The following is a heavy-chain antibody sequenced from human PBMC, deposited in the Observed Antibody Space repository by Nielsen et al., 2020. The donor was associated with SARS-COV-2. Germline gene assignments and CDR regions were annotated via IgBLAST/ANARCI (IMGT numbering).Heavy chain of an antibody. CDR3: ARARGAYGDYYYYYYTDV. D-gene: IGHD4-17*01. Sequence: LRLSCAISGDSVSSSSAAWNWIRQSPSRGLEWLGRTYYRSKWYNDYAVSVKSRITINPDTSKNQFSLHLNSVTTEDTAVHYCARARGAYGDYYYYYYTDVWGKGTTVTVSS. CDR2: TYYRSKWYN. V-gene: IGHV6-1*01. J-gene: IGHJ6*03. CDR1: GDSVSSSSAA.